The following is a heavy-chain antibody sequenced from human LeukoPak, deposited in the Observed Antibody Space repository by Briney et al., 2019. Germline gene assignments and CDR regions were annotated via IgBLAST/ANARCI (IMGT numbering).Heavy chain of an antibody. V-gene: IGHV4-4*07. CDR2: IYTSGST. J-gene: IGHJ4*02. Sequence: SETLSLTCTVSGGSISSYYWSWIRQPAGKGLEWIGRIYTSGSTNYNPSLKSRVTMSVDTSKNQFSLKLSSATAADTAVYYCARVGLDYGDYYFDYWGQGTLVTVSS. CDR1: GGSISSYY. D-gene: IGHD4-17*01. CDR3: ARVGLDYGDYYFDY.